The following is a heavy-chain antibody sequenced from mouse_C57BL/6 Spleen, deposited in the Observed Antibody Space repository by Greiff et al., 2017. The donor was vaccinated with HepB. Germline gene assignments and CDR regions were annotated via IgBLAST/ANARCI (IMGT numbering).Heavy chain of an antibody. CDR3: ARFHYYGISYDAMDY. J-gene: IGHJ4*01. D-gene: IGHD1-1*01. Sequence: EVQGVESGGGLVQPGGSLSLSCAASGFTFTDYYMSWVRQPPGKALEWLGFIRNKANGYTTEYSASVKGRFTISRDNSQCILYLQMNALRAEDSATYYCARFHYYGISYDAMDYWGQGTSVTVSS. V-gene: IGHV7-3*01. CDR2: IRNKANGYTT. CDR1: GFTFTDYY.